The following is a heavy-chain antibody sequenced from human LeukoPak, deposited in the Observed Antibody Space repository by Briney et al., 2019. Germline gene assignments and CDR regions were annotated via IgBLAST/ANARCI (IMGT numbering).Heavy chain of an antibody. Sequence: SETLSLTCTVSGGSISSFYWSWIRQPPGKGLEWIGYIYSSGSTNYNPSLKSRVTISVDTSKNQFSLKLSSVTAADTAVYYCARDRDSSGWYVAFDSWGQGTMVTVSS. J-gene: IGHJ3*02. V-gene: IGHV4-59*01. D-gene: IGHD6-19*01. CDR1: GGSISSFY. CDR3: ARDRDSSGWYVAFDS. CDR2: IYSSGST.